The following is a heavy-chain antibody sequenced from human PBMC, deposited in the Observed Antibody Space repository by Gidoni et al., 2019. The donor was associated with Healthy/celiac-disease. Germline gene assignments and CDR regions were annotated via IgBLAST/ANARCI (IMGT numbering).Heavy chain of an antibody. V-gene: IGHV4-61*02. CDR2: IYTSGST. CDR1: GGSISSGSYY. D-gene: IGHD3-10*02. Sequence: QVQLQESGPGLVKPSQTLSLTCTVSGGSISSGSYYWSWIRQPAGKGLEWIGRIYTSGSTNYNPSLKSRVTISVDTSKNQFSLKLSSVTAADTAVYYCARDQPYYYVTQDYYYYYGMDVWGQGTTVTVSS. J-gene: IGHJ6*02. CDR3: ARDQPYYYVTQDYYYYYGMDV.